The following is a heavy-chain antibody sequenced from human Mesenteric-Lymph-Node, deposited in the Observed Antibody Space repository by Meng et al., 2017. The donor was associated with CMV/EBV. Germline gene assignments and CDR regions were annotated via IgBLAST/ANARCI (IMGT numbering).Heavy chain of an antibody. V-gene: IGHV1-18*01. CDR3: ARDIDYIVDY. J-gene: IGHJ4*02. D-gene: IGHD4-11*01. CDR1: GYTFTKYG. Sequence: ASVKVSCKTSGYTFTKYGVSWVRQAPGQGLEWMGRFNGKNGDTHYPQNLQGRVIVTADTSTSTAYMELRSLRFDDTAVYYCARDIDYIVDYWGQGTLVTVSS. CDR2: FNGKNGDT.